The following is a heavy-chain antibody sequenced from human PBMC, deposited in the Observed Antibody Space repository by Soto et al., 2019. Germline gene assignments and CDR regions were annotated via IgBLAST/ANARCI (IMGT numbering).Heavy chain of an antibody. V-gene: IGHV3-23*01. Sequence: HPGGSLRLSCAASGFTFSSYAMSWVRQAPGKGLEWVSAISGSGGSTYYADSVKGRFTISRDNSKNTLYLQMNSLRAEDTAVYYCAKDHPISPNWNYVAFDIWGQGTMVTVSS. CDR2: ISGSGGST. J-gene: IGHJ3*02. CDR1: GFTFSSYA. CDR3: AKDHPISPNWNYVAFDI. D-gene: IGHD1-7*01.